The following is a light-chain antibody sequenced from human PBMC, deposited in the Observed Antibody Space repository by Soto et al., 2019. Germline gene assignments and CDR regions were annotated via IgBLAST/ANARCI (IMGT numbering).Light chain of an antibody. CDR1: QDISNY. CDR3: QQYDNLPT. Sequence: DIAVTQSPSSLSASVGDRVTINCQASQDISNYLNWYQQKPGKSPKLLIYDASNLETGVPSRFSGSGSGTDFTFTISSLQPEDIATYYCQQYDNLPTFGHGTRLEI. CDR2: DAS. V-gene: IGKV1-33*01. J-gene: IGKJ5*01.